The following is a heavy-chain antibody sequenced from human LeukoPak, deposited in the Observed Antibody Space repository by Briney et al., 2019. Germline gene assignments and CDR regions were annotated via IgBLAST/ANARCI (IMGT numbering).Heavy chain of an antibody. V-gene: IGHV4-34*01. CDR3: ARGDIVVVVAATRLGNWFDP. D-gene: IGHD2-15*01. Sequence: SETLSLTCAVYGGSFSGYYWSWIRQPPGKGREWSGEINHRGSTNYNPSLKSRVTISVDTSKNQFSLKLSSVTAADTAVYYCARGDIVVVVAATRLGNWFDPWGQGTLVTVSS. CDR2: INHRGST. CDR1: GGSFSGYY. J-gene: IGHJ5*02.